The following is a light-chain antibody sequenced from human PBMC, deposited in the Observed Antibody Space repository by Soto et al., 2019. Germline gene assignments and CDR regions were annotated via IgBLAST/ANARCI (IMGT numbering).Light chain of an antibody. CDR3: QQRSNWPPTWT. Sequence: EIVLTQSPATLSLSPGARATLSCRASQSVSSYLAWYQQKPGQAPRLLIYDASNRATGITARFSGSRSGTDFTLTISSLEPEDFAGYYCQQRSNWPPTWTFGQATKVEIK. CDR1: QSVSSY. J-gene: IGKJ1*01. V-gene: IGKV3-11*01. CDR2: DAS.